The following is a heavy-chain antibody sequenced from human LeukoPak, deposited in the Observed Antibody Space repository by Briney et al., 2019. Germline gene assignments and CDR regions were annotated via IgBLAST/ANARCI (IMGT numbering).Heavy chain of an antibody. CDR2: ISAYNGNT. V-gene: IGHV1-18*01. CDR1: GYTFTSYG. CDR3: ARKNYDFWSGSYYYYYMDV. D-gene: IGHD3-3*01. Sequence: ASVKVSCKASGYTFTSYGISWVRQAPGQGLEWMGWISAYNGNTNYAQKLQGRVTMTTDTSTSTAYMELRSLRSDDTAVYYCARKNYDFWSGSYYYYYMDVWGKGTTVTVSS. J-gene: IGHJ6*03.